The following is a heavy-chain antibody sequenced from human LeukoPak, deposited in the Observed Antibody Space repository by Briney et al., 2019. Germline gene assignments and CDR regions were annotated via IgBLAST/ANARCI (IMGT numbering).Heavy chain of an antibody. CDR1: GFTFDDYA. Sequence: GGSLRLSCAASGFTFDDYAMHWVRQAPGKGLEWVSGISWNRGSIGYADSVKGRFTISRDNAKNSLYLQMNSLRAEDMALYYCAKSPGVNSAPFDPWGQGTLVTVSS. V-gene: IGHV3-9*03. CDR3: AKSPGVNSAPFDP. D-gene: IGHD3-10*01. CDR2: ISWNRGSI. J-gene: IGHJ5*02.